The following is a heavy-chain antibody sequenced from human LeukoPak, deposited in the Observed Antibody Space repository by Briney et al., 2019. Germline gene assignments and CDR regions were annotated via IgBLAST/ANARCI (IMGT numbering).Heavy chain of an antibody. J-gene: IGHJ3*02. CDR3: AREPRWDNNAFDI. CDR1: GYTFTGYY. Sequence: GASVKVSCKASGYTFTGYYMHWVRQAPGQGLEWMGWINPNSGGTNYAQKFQGRVTMTRDTSISTAYMELSRLRSDDTAVYYCAREPRWDNNAFDIWGQGTMVTVSS. CDR2: INPNSGGT. V-gene: IGHV1-2*02. D-gene: IGHD1-14*01.